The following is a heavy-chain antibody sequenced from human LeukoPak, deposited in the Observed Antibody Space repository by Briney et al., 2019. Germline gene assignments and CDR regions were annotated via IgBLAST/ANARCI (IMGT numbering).Heavy chain of an antibody. CDR2: INPNSGGT. CDR1: GYTFTGYY. D-gene: IGHD6-13*01. J-gene: IGHJ4*02. V-gene: IGHV1-2*02. CDR3: ARVGAAAGINFDC. Sequence: ASVKVSCKASGYTFTGYYMHWVRQAPGQGLEWMGWINPNSGGTNYAQKFQGRVTMTRDTSISTAYMELSRLRSDDTAVYYCARVGAAAGINFDCWGQGTLVTVSS.